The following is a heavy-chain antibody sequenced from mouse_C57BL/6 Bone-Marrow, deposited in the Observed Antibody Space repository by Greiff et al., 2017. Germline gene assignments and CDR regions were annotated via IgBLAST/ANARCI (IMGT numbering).Heavy chain of an antibody. D-gene: IGHD1-1*01. CDR2: IDPSDSYT. Sequence: QVQLQQPGAELVKPGASVKLSCKASGYTFTSYWMQWVKQRPGQGLEWIGEIDPSDSYTNYNQKFKGKATLTVDTSSSTAYMQLSSLTSEDSAVYYCARDYGSVYWGQGTTLTVSS. CDR3: ARDYGSVY. J-gene: IGHJ2*01. CDR1: GYTFTSYW. V-gene: IGHV1-50*01.